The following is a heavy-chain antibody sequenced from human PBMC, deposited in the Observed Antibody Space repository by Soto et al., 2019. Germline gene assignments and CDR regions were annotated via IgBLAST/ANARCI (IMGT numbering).Heavy chain of an antibody. CDR3: ARAPVVAATPHHNWFDP. CDR2: IIPIFDTA. J-gene: IGHJ5*02. CDR1: GGTFSSYA. V-gene: IGHV1-69*06. Sequence: QVQLVQSGAEVKKPGSSVKVSCKASGGTFSSYAISWVRQAPGQGLEWMGGIIPIFDTANYAQKFQGRVTITADKSTSTAYMELSSLRSEDTAVYYCARAPVVAATPHHNWFDPWGQGTLVTVSS. D-gene: IGHD2-15*01.